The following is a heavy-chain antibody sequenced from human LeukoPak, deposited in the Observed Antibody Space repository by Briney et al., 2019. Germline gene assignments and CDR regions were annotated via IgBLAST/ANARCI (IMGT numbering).Heavy chain of an antibody. J-gene: IGHJ5*02. Sequence: SETLSLTCTVSTTSISSYYWSWIRQPPGKGLEWIGYIYYSGSTNYSPSLKSRVTISVDTSKNQFSLRLSSVTAADTAVFYCVGLFQYRSWFDPWGQGTMVTVSS. CDR3: VGLFQYRSWFDP. CDR2: IYYSGST. V-gene: IGHV4-59*08. D-gene: IGHD5-12*01. CDR1: TTSISSYY.